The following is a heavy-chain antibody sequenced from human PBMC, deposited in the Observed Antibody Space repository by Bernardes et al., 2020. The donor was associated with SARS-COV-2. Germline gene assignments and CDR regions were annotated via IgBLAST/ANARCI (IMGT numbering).Heavy chain of an antibody. V-gene: IGHV1-2*02. CDR3: ARGYSSSSPHDY. Sequence: ASVKVSCKASGYTFTGYYMHWVRQAPGQGLEWMGWNNPNSGGTNYAQKFQGRVTMTRDTSISTAYMELSRLRSDDTAVYYCARGYSSSSPHDYWGQGTLVTVSS. CDR2: NNPNSGGT. CDR1: GYTFTGYY. D-gene: IGHD6-13*01. J-gene: IGHJ4*02.